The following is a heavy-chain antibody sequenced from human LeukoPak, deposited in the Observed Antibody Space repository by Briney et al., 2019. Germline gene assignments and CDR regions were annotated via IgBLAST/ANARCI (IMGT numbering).Heavy chain of an antibody. Sequence: SGTLSLTCAVSGGSISSSNWWSWVRPPPGKGLEWIGEIYHSGSTNYNPSLKSRVTMSVDKSKNQFSLKLSSVTAADTAVYYCARAPRLWFGELLLDYWGQGTLVTVSS. CDR1: GGSISSSNW. CDR2: IYHSGST. J-gene: IGHJ4*02. CDR3: ARAPRLWFGELLLDY. D-gene: IGHD3-10*01. V-gene: IGHV4-4*02.